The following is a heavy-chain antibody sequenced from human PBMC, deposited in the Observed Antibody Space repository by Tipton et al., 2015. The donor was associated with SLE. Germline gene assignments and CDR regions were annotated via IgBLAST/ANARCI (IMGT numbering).Heavy chain of an antibody. CDR3: AREMEWVPFIDV. J-gene: IGHJ6*03. D-gene: IGHD1-1*01. V-gene: IGHV1-18*01. Sequence: QLVQSGAEVKKPGASVKVSCKASGYTFTSYGINWVRQAPGQGLEWMGWISAYNGKTHYTENLQDRVTMTTDTFTSTAYMELRSLRSDDTAVYYCAREMEWVPFIDVWGKGTTVTVSS. CDR2: ISAYNGKT. CDR1: GYTFTSYG.